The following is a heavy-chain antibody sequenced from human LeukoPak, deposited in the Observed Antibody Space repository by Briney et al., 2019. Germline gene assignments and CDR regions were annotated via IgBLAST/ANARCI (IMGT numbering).Heavy chain of an antibody. CDR2: TRKKAKGYTT. V-gene: IGHV3-72*01. CDR3: ARAQSDSSGYYYVGDY. Sequence: GGSLRLSCAASGFALSDYYMDWVRQAPGQGLEWVARTRKKAKGYTTEYAASVKGRFTISRDDSKNSVDLQMNSLITEDTAVYYCARAQSDSSGYYYVGDYWGQGTLVTVSS. D-gene: IGHD3-22*01. J-gene: IGHJ4*02. CDR1: GFALSDYY.